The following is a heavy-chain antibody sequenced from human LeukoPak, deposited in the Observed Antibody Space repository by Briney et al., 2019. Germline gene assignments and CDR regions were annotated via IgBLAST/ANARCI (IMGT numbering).Heavy chain of an antibody. Sequence: GGSLRLSCAASGFTFSTYAMSWIRQAPGKGLEWVSYISSSGSTIYYADSVKGRFTISRDNAKNSLYLQMNSLRAEDTAVYYXXXXXXXXXXSTSCHFNYYYYYMDVWGKGTTVTVSS. CDR2: ISSSGSTI. V-gene: IGHV3-11*04. D-gene: IGHD2-2*01. CDR3: XXXXXXXXXSTSCHFNYYYYYMDV. J-gene: IGHJ6*03. CDR1: GFTFSTYA.